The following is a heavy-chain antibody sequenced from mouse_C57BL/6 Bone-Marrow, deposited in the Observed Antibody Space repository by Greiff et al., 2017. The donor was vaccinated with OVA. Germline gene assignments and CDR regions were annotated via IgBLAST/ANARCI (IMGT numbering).Heavy chain of an antibody. Sequence: EVQLQQSGTVLARPGASVKMSCKTSGYTFTSYWMHWVKQRPGQGLEWIGAIYPGNSDTSYNQKFKGKAKLTAVTSASTAYMELSSLTNEDSAVYYCTRKGPLLLWSYYYAMDYWGQGTSVTVSS. J-gene: IGHJ4*01. CDR1: GYTFTSYW. V-gene: IGHV1-5*01. CDR2: IYPGNSDT. D-gene: IGHD2-1*01. CDR3: TRKGPLLLWSYYYAMDY.